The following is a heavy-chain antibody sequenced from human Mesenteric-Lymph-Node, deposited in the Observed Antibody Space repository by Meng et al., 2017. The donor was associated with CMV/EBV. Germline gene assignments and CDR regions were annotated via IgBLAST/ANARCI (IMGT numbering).Heavy chain of an antibody. J-gene: IGHJ4*02. CDR2: INPHSGGT. D-gene: IGHD6-19*01. CDR3: AREQWLVYYFDS. CDR1: GYSFTGHY. V-gene: IGHV1-2*02. Sequence: ASVKVSCKASGYSFTGHYIHWVRQAPGQGLEWMGWINPHSGGTKYAQKFQGRVTMTGDTSINTVYMELTSLTSDDTAVYYCAREQWLVYYFDSWGQGTLVTVSS.